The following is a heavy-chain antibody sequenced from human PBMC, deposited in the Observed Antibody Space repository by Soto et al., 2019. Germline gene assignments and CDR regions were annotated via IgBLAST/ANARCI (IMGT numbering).Heavy chain of an antibody. Sequence: QVQLVESGGGVVQPERSLRLSCAASGFTFSSYGMHWVRQAPGKGLEWVAVIWYDGSNKYYADTVKGRFTLSRDNSNNPLYLQRTSLRAEDTAVYYCARAMGGYGYFDYWGQGTLVTVSS. J-gene: IGHJ4*02. CDR2: IWYDGSNK. CDR3: ARAMGGYGYFDY. V-gene: IGHV3-33*01. D-gene: IGHD2-15*01. CDR1: GFTFSSYG.